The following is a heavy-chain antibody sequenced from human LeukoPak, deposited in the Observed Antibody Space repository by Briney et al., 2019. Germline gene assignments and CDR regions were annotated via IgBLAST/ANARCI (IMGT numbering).Heavy chain of an antibody. V-gene: IGHV3-23*01. D-gene: IGHD6-6*01. Sequence: PGGSLRLSCAASGFTFSSYAMSWVRQAPGKGLEWVSSISISGEHTFYADSVKGRFTISRDNSKNTLYVQMNSLRAEDTAVYYCAKDTRYEYYFDYWGQGTLVTVSS. J-gene: IGHJ4*02. CDR1: GFTFSSYA. CDR2: ISISGEHT. CDR3: AKDTRYEYYFDY.